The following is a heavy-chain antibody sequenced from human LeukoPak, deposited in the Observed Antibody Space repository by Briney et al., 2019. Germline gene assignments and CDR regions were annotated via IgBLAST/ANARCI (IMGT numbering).Heavy chain of an antibody. CDR1: GGSISTSNYY. J-gene: IGHJ6*03. CDR2: IFYSGST. V-gene: IGHV4-39*07. D-gene: IGHD1-7*01. Sequence: SETLSLTCTVSGGSISTSNYYWGWIRQPPGKGLEWIGNIFYSGSTYYSPSLKSRVTISLDTSRNQFSLKLNSVTAADTAVYYCARVTGTDYYYYYYMDVWGKGTTVTVSS. CDR3: ARVTGTDYYYYYYMDV.